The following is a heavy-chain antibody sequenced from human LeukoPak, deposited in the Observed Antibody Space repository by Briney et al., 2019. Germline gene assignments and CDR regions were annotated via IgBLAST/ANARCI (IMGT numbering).Heavy chain of an antibody. V-gene: IGHV1-2*02. CDR1: GYTFTGYY. Sequence: GASVKVSCKASGYTFTGYYMHWVRQAPGQGLEWMGWINPNSGGTNYAQKFQGRVTMTRDTSISTAYMELSRLRSDDTAVYYCARISRDPMAVAGTSHYYCMDVWGKGTTVTVSS. CDR3: ARISRDPMAVAGTSHYYCMDV. D-gene: IGHD6-19*01. J-gene: IGHJ6*03. CDR2: INPNSGGT.